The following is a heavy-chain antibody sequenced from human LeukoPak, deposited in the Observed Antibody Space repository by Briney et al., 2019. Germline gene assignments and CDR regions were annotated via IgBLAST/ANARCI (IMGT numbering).Heavy chain of an antibody. V-gene: IGHV4-4*09. CDR1: DDSSGFYY. CDR3: ARFYCSGGSCSHFDY. CDR2: IYNSGST. J-gene: IGHJ4*02. Sequence: SETLSLTCSVSDDSSGFYYWSWIRQPPGKGPEWIGYIYNSGSTNYNPSLKSRVTMSADTSKNQFSLKLSSVTAADTAVYYCARFYCSGGSCSHFDYWGQGTLVTVSS. D-gene: IGHD2-15*01.